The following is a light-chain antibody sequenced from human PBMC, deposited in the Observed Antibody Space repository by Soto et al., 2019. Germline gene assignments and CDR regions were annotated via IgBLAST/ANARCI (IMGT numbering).Light chain of an antibody. Sequence: EIVMTQSPATLSVSPGERATLSCRASQRVSSNLAWYQQKPGQAPRLLIYGASTRATGIPDRFSGSGSGTDFTLTISRLEPEDFAVYYCQQYGSSGTFGQGTKVDSK. CDR2: GAS. J-gene: IGKJ1*01. CDR1: QRVSSN. CDR3: QQYGSSGT. V-gene: IGKV3-15*01.